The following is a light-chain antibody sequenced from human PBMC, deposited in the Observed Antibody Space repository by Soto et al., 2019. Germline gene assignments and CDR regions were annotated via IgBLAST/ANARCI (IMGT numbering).Light chain of an antibody. Sequence: EIAMKQSPATLSVSPGQIATLSCRASQNGNSNLAGYQQKPGHAPSLLMDNVSTRATGFPARFSGSGSGTEFTLTISSLQSEDSAIYYCQQYNTLNTFGQGTKLEIK. CDR1: QNGNSN. CDR2: NVS. J-gene: IGKJ2*01. CDR3: QQYNTLNT. V-gene: IGKV3-15*01.